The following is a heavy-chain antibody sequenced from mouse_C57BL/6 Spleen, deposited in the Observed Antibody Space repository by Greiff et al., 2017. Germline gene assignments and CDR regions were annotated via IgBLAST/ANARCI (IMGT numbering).Heavy chain of an antibody. CDR3: AGPPYYYGSSLFAY. Sequence: EVMLVESGGGLVKPGGSLKLSCAASGFTFSSYAMSWVRQTPEKRLVWVATISDGGSYTSYPDNVKGRFTISRDNAKNNLYLQMSHLKSEDTSMYYCAGPPYYYGSSLFAYWGQGTLVTVSA. V-gene: IGHV5-4*03. J-gene: IGHJ3*01. CDR2: ISDGGSYT. CDR1: GFTFSSYA. D-gene: IGHD1-1*01.